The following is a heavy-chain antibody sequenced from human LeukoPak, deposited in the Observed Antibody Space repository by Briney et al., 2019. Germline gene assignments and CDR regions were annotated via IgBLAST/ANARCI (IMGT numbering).Heavy chain of an antibody. V-gene: IGHV1-18*01. D-gene: IGHD4-23*01. J-gene: IGHJ3*02. CDR2: IGAYNGNT. CDR3: AVVDYGGNLMMKAFDI. CDR1: GYTFTSYG. Sequence: ASVKVSCKASGYTFTSYGINWVRQAPGQGLEWMGWIGAYNGNTNYAQKLQGRVTMTTDTSTSTAYMELRSLRSDDTAVYYCAVVDYGGNLMMKAFDIWGQGTMVTVSS.